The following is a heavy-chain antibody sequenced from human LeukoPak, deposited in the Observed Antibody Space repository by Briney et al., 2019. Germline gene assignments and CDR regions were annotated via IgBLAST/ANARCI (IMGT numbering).Heavy chain of an antibody. CDR1: GGSISSGSYY. J-gene: IGHJ4*02. Sequence: PSETLSLTRTVSGGSISSGSYYWSWIRQPAGKGLEWIGRISTSGSTNYNPSLKSRVTISVDTSKNQFSLKLSSVTAADTAVYYCARGGGSYFDYWGQGTLVTVSS. D-gene: IGHD1-26*01. CDR2: ISTSGST. V-gene: IGHV4-61*02. CDR3: ARGGGSYFDY.